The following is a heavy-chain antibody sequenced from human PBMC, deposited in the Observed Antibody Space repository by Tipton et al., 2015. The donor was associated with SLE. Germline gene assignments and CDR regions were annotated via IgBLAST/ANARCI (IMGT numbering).Heavy chain of an antibody. D-gene: IGHD3-3*01. CDR3: ARHTRFGVVSFDY. CDR2: IYYSGST. J-gene: IGHJ4*02. Sequence: LRLSCTLSGDSITSGGYFWSWIRPDPGTGLEWIGYIYYSGSTYYNPSLKSRLTISVDTSKNHLSLRLNSVTAADTATYYCARHTRFGVVSFDYWGQGTLVTVSS. CDR1: GDSITSGGYF. V-gene: IGHV4-31*03.